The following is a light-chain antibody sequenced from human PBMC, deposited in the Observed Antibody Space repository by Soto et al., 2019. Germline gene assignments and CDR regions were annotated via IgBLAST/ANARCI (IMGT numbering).Light chain of an antibody. CDR1: QSVSSNY. V-gene: IGKV3-20*01. CDR2: GAS. CDR3: QQYGSSPQS. J-gene: IGKJ1*01. Sequence: EIVLTQSPGTLSLSPGERATFSCRASQSVSSNYLAWYQQKPGQAPRLLIYGASSRATGIPDRFSGSGSGTDFTLTISRLEPEDFAVYYCQQYGSSPQSFGQGTKVDI.